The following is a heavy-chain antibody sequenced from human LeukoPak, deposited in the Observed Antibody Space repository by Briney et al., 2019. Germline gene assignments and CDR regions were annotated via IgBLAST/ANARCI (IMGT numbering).Heavy chain of an antibody. CDR1: GFTFSSYG. J-gene: IGHJ4*02. D-gene: IGHD3-10*01. Sequence: AGGSLRLSCAASGFTFSSYGMHWVRQAPGKGLEWVTFIRYDGSNKYYTDSVKARFTISRDNSKNTLYLQMNSLRAEDTAVYYCTTPEGSGSYPYLANWGQGTLVTVSS. V-gene: IGHV3-30*02. CDR3: TTPEGSGSYPYLAN. CDR2: IRYDGSNK.